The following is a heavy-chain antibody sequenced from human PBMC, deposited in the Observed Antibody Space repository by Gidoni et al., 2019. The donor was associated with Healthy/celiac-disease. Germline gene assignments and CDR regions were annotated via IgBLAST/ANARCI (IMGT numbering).Heavy chain of an antibody. V-gene: IGHV3-43D*04. CDR1: GFTFDDYA. J-gene: IGHJ6*02. CDR3: AKARRYYYYYGMDV. CDR2: ISWDGGST. Sequence: EVQLVESGGVVVQPGGSLRLSCAASGFTFDDYAMHWVRQAPGKGLEWVSLISWDGGSTYYADSVKGRFTISRDNSKNSLYLQMNSLRAEDTALYYCAKARRYYYYYGMDVWGQGTTVTVSS.